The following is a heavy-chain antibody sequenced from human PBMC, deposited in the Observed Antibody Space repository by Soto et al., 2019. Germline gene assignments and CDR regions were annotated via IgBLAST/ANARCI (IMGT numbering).Heavy chain of an antibody. J-gene: IGHJ6*02. CDR1: GFTFSSYW. Sequence: EVQLVESGGGLVQPGGSLRLSCAASGFTFSSYWMSWVRQAPGKGLEWVANIKQDGSEKYYVDSVKGRFTISRDNAKNSLYLQMNSLRAEDTAVYYCARDEYQLPYYGMDVWGQGTTVTVSS. V-gene: IGHV3-7*03. CDR3: ARDEYQLPYYGMDV. D-gene: IGHD2-2*01. CDR2: IKQDGSEK.